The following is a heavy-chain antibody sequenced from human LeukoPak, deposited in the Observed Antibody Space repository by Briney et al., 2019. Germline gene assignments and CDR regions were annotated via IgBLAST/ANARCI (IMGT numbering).Heavy chain of an antibody. CDR1: GGSFSGYY. CDR2: INHSGST. D-gene: IGHD3-3*01. J-gene: IGHJ6*02. CDR3: ASRITIFGTVSRAHYGMDV. V-gene: IGHV4-34*01. Sequence: SETLSLTCAVYGGSFSGYYWSWIRQPPGKGLEWIGEINHSGSTNYNPSPKSRVTISVDTSKNQFSLKLSSVTAADTAVYYCASRITIFGTVSRAHYGMDVWGQGTTVTVSS.